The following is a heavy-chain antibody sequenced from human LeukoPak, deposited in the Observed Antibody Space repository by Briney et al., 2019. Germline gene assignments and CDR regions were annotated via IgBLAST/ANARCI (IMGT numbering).Heavy chain of an antibody. Sequence: GRSLRLSCAASGFTFTNYGMHWVRQAPGKGLEWVAVIWYDGSIKYYADSVKGRFTISRDNSKNTLYLQMNSLRAEDTAVYYCAKDQARYSSSSYYYMDVWGKGTTVTVSS. V-gene: IGHV3-33*06. CDR3: AKDQARYSSSSYYYMDV. CDR2: IWYDGSIK. CDR1: GFTFTNYG. D-gene: IGHD6-13*01. J-gene: IGHJ6*03.